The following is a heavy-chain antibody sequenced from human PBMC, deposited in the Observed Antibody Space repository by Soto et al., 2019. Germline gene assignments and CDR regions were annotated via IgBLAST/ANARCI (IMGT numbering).Heavy chain of an antibody. CDR2: IHSSGST. CDR1: GASMNSYH. D-gene: IGHD6-13*01. CDR3: ARDQGVAAAGITWFDP. Sequence: SETLSLTCTVSGASMNSYHWSWIRQPAGKGLEWIGHIHSSGSTNYNPSLKSRVTMSVDTSKNQFSLRLMSLTAADTAVYYCARDQGVAAAGITWFDPWGQGSLVTVST. J-gene: IGHJ5*02. V-gene: IGHV4-4*07.